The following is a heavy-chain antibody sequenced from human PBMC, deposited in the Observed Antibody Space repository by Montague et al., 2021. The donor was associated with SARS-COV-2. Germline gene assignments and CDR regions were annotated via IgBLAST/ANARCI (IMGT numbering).Heavy chain of an antibody. V-gene: IGHV4-4*07. CDR3: ARDGGFYGSGGYSL. CDR2: IFASGGT. J-gene: IGHJ4*02. Sequence: SETRSLTCTVSGGSIRSYSWSWIRQPAAKGLDWIGRIFASGGTIYSPSLRSRVSMSVDASKNQFSFILTSVTAADTGVYFCARDGGFYGSGGYSLWGQGTLVTVSS. D-gene: IGHD3-10*01. CDR1: GGSIRSYS.